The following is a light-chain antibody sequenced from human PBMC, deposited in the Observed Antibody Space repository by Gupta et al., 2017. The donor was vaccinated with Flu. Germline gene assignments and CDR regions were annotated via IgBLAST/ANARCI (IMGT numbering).Light chain of an antibody. J-gene: IGKJ3*01. CDR1: QSVNDD. CDR3: QQYNSYPLT. CDR2: GAS. Sequence: PAGVSASLGERATLTCRASQSVNDDLAWYQQKRGQAPKLLIYGASTRETGVPARFSGSGSGTDFTLTISSLQSEDLAVYYCQQYNSYPLTFGHGTKVDIK. V-gene: IGKV3-15*01.